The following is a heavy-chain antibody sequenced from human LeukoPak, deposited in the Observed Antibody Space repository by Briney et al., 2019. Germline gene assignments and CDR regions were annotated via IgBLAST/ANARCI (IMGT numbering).Heavy chain of an antibody. Sequence: SETLSLTCTVSGGSVSSGSYHWSWIRQPPGKGLEWIGYIYYSGSTNYNPSLKSRVTISADTSKNQFSLKLSSVTAADTAVYYCARGGSCPDYWGQGTLVTVSS. CDR1: GGSVSSGSYH. D-gene: IGHD2-2*01. CDR3: ARGGSCPDY. V-gene: IGHV4-61*01. CDR2: IYYSGST. J-gene: IGHJ4*02.